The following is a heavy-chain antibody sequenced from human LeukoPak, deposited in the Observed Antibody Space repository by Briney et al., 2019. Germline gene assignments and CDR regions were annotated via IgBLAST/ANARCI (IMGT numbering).Heavy chain of an antibody. CDR2: ISSSGGTT. CDR1: GFTFSSYE. J-gene: IGHJ4*02. D-gene: IGHD3-22*01. CDR3: ARDNYDSSGYYFD. V-gene: IGHV3-48*03. Sequence: PGGSLRLSCAASGFTFSSYEMNWVRQAPGKGLEWVSYISSSGGTTHYADSVKGRFTISRDNAKKSLYLQMNSLRAEDTAVYYCARDNYDSSGYYFDWGQGTLVTVSS.